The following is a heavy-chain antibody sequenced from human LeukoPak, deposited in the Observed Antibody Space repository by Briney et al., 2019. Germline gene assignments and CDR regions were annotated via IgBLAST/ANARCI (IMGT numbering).Heavy chain of an antibody. D-gene: IGHD3-3*01. CDR3: ARDRGGAYDFWSGYYTGYFDY. Sequence: GGSLRLSCAASGFTFSSYNMNWVRQAPGKGLEWVSYISDSSTTVYYADSVKGRFTISRDNAKNLLYLQMNSLRAEDTAVYYCARDRGGAYDFWSGYYTGYFDYWGQGTLDPVSS. J-gene: IGHJ4*02. CDR1: GFTFSSYN. CDR2: ISDSSTTV. V-gene: IGHV3-48*01.